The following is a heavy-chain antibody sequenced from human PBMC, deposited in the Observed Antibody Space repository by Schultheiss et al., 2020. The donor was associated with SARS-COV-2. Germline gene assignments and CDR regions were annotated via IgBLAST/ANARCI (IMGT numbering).Heavy chain of an antibody. Sequence: SETLSLTCAVYGGSFSGYYWSWIRQPPGKGLEWIGRIYTSGSTNYNPSLKSRVTISVDTSKNQFSLKLSSVTAADTAVYYFASYDFWSGYYTADYWGQGTLVTVSS. CDR1: GGSFSGYY. J-gene: IGHJ4*02. D-gene: IGHD3-3*01. V-gene: IGHV4-59*10. CDR3: ASYDFWSGYYTADY. CDR2: IYTSGST.